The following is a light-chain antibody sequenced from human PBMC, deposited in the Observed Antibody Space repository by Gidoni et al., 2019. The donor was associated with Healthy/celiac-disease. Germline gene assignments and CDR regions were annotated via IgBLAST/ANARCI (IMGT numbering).Light chain of an antibody. CDR1: SSNIGAGYD. J-gene: IGLJ2*01. Sequence: QSVLPPPPSVSGPPGPRVTISCTGSSSNIGAGYDLHWYQQLPGTAPKLLIYGNSNRPSGVPDRFAGSKAGTSASLAITGLQAEDEADYYCQSYDSSHVVFGGGTKLTVL. V-gene: IGLV1-40*01. CDR2: GNS. CDR3: QSYDSSHVV.